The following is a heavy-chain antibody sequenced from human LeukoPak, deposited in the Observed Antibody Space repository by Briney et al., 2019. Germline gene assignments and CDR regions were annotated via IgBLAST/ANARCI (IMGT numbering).Heavy chain of an antibody. CDR1: GYSFSNYW. V-gene: IGHV5-51*01. CDR3: ARLGYDSSGYYYHYYYYYMDV. CDR2: IWPGDSDT. J-gene: IGHJ6*03. Sequence: GESLKISCKASGYSFSNYWIAWVRQMPGKGLEWMGIIWPGDSDTKYSPSFQGQVTISADKSISTAYLQWSSLKASDTAMYYCARLGYDSSGYYYHYYYYYMDVWGKGTTVTVSS. D-gene: IGHD3-22*01.